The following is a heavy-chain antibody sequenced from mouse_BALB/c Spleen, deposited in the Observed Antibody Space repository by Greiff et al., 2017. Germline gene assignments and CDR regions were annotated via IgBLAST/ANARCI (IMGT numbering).Heavy chain of an antibody. CDR2: IYPGDGDT. Sequence: QVHVKQSGAELVRPGSSVKISCKASGYAFSSYWMNWVKQRPGQGLEWIGQIYPGDGDTNYNGKFKGKATLTADKSSSTAYMQLSSLTSEDSAVYFCARSGGNRYFDVWGAGTTVTVSS. V-gene: IGHV1-80*01. CDR1: GYAFSSYW. D-gene: IGHD2-1*01. CDR3: ARSGGNRYFDV. J-gene: IGHJ1*01.